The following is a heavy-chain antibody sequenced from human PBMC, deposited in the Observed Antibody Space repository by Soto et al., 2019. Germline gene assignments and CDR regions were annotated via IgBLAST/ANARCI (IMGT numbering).Heavy chain of an antibody. V-gene: IGHV4-34*01. D-gene: IGHD3-10*01. Sequence: SETLSLTCAFYGLNFIGYYWSWIRQPTGKGLEWIGEINHSGSTNYNPSLKSRVTISVDTSKNQFSLKLSSVTAADTAVYYCARDSKPYYYGSGTSRRLYYGMDVWGQGTTVTVSS. J-gene: IGHJ6*02. CDR3: ARDSKPYYYGSGTSRRLYYGMDV. CDR1: GLNFIGYY. CDR2: INHSGST.